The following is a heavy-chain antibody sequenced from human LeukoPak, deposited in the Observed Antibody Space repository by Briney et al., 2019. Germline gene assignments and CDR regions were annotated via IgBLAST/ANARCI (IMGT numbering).Heavy chain of an antibody. J-gene: IGHJ4*02. CDR2: INPNSGGT. CDR1: GYTFTGYY. Sequence: ASVKVSCKASGYTFTGYYMHWVRQAPGQGLEGMGWINPNSGGTNYEQKFQGRVTITRETSISTAYMELSRLRSDDTAVYYCARSDGSGFKNDYWGQGTLVTVSS. CDR3: ARSDGSGFKNDY. V-gene: IGHV1-2*02. D-gene: IGHD3-22*01.